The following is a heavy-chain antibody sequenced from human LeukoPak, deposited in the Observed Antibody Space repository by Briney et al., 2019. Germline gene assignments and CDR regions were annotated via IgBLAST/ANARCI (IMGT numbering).Heavy chain of an antibody. CDR1: GGSICSYY. CDR3: ARHRLLGGDIL. J-gene: IGHJ4*02. CDR2: IYYSGST. D-gene: IGHD5-12*01. V-gene: IGHV4-59*08. Sequence: SETLSLTCTVSGGSICSYYWSWIRQPPGKGLEWIGYIYYSGSTNYNPSPKSRVTISVDTSKTQFSLKLSSVTAADTAVYYCARHRLLGGDILWGQGTLVTVSS.